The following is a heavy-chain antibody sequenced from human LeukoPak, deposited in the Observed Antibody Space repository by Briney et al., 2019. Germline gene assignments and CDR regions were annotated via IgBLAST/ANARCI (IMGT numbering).Heavy chain of an antibody. CDR1: GFTFSSYW. V-gene: IGHV3-7*03. CDR2: IKPDGGEI. D-gene: IGHD5-12*01. Sequence: GGSLRLSCVVSGFTFSSYWMSWVRQAPGKGLEWVANIKPDGGEIHFVDSMKGRFTISRDNAKNSLYLQMNSLRGDDTAVYYCARSGYSHSWDYWGQGTLVIVSS. J-gene: IGHJ4*02. CDR3: ARSGYSHSWDY.